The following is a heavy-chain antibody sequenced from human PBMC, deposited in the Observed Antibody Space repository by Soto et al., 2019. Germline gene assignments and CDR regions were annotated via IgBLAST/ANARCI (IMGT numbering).Heavy chain of an antibody. D-gene: IGHD6-19*01. CDR1: GFTFSSYG. CDR3: AKDFFTIAVAGS. CDR2: ISYDGSNK. V-gene: IGHV3-30*18. J-gene: IGHJ4*02. Sequence: GGSLRLSCAASGFTFSSYGMHWVRQAPGKGLEWVAVISYDGSNKYYADSVKGRFTISRDNSKNTLYLQMNSLRAEDTAVYYCAKDFFTIAVAGSWGQGTLVTVSS.